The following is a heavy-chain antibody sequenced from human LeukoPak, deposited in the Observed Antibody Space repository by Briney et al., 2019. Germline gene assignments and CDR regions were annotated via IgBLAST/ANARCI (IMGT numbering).Heavy chain of an antibody. Sequence: GGSLRLSCAASGFTFSSYAMSWVRQAPGKGLEWVSAISGSGGSTYYADSVKGRFTISRDNSKNTLYPQMNSLRAEDTAVYYCAKGLRYFDWPNSLFDYCGQGTLVTVSS. CDR1: GFTFSSYA. CDR3: AKGLRYFDWPNSLFDY. D-gene: IGHD3-9*01. J-gene: IGHJ4*02. CDR2: ISGSGGST. V-gene: IGHV3-23*01.